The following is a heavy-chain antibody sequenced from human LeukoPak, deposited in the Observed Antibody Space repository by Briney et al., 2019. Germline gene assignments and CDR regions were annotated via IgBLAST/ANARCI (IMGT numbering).Heavy chain of an antibody. CDR1: GFTFSDYY. CDR3: ARDIGITMVRGVNRLDEYGMDV. V-gene: IGHV3-11*01. D-gene: IGHD3-10*01. CDR2: ISSSGSTI. Sequence: GGSLRLSCAASGFTFSDYYMSWIRQAPGKGLEWVSYISSSGSTIYYADSVKGRFTISRDNAKNSLYLQMNSLRAEDTAVYYCARDIGITMVRGVNRLDEYGMDVWGQGTTVTVSS. J-gene: IGHJ6*02.